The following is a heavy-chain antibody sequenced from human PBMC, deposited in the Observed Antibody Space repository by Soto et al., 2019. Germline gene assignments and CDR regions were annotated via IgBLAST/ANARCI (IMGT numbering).Heavy chain of an antibody. D-gene: IGHD2-21*02. CDR1: GFTFENYP. Sequence: GGSLRLSCAASGFTFENYPMRWVRQAPGKGLEWVSAISETGVRTHYSDSVEGRFTISRDNSKNTMYLQMNSLRAEDTAIYYCAKVTAIFYMDVWGKGTTVTVSS. V-gene: IGHV3-23*01. CDR3: AKVTAIFYMDV. CDR2: ISETGVRT. J-gene: IGHJ6*03.